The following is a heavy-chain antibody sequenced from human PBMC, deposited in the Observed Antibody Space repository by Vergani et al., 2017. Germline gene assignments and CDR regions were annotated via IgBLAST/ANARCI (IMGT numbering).Heavy chain of an antibody. Sequence: EVQLEESGGGLVLPGRSLRLSCVASGFTSAGYAMHWVRQAPGKGLEWVSGISWNSNSIGYADSVKGRLTISRDNAKNSLYLQMNSLRAEDTALCYCAKDLGTSCGGGWFDPWGQRTLVTVSS. CDR3: AKDLGTSCGGGWFDP. V-gene: IGHV3-9*02. J-gene: IGHJ5*02. CDR1: GFTSAGYA. D-gene: IGHD6-6*01. CDR2: ISWNSNSI.